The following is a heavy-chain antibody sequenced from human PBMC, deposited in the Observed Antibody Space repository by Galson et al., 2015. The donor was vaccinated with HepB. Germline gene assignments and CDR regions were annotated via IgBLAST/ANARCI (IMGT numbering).Heavy chain of an antibody. D-gene: IGHD2-15*01. CDR1: GFPFSGYA. J-gene: IGHJ6*02. V-gene: IGHV3-33*08. Sequence: SLRLSCAASGFPFSGYAMHWVRQAPGKGLEWVAVIWFDGSEMYYGDFVKGRFTISRDNSKNTLYLQVNRLRAEDTAVYYCARESPRRGGICEGAFCKGVDVWGQGTTVTVSS. CDR3: ARESPRRGGICEGAFCKGVDV. CDR2: IWFDGSEM.